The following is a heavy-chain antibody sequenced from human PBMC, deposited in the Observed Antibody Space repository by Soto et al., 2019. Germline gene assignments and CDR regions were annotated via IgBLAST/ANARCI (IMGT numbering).Heavy chain of an antibody. Sequence: QVHLVQSGAEVKKPGASVKVSCKGSGYAFSTYGITWVRQAPGQGLEWMGWISAHNGNTNYAQKLQGRVTVTRDTSTSTAYMELRSLRSDDTAVYYCARGRDGDYWGQGALVTVSS. V-gene: IGHV1-18*01. CDR2: ISAHNGNT. J-gene: IGHJ4*02. D-gene: IGHD6-6*01. CDR1: GYAFSTYG. CDR3: ARGRDGDY.